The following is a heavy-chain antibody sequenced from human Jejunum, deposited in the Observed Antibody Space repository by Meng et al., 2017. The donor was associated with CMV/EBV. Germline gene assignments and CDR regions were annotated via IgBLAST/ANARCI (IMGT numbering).Heavy chain of an antibody. CDR2: IHISGTT. Sequence: VQQQGSGPRLVKPSQTLALACTVSGGSISSHTYYWSWFRQPAGRRLEWIGHIHISGTTNYNPSLQSRVTISVDTSKNQFSLNLSSVTAADTALYYCTRGTTGVAVPGSLGWFDPWGQGTLVTVSS. D-gene: IGHD6-19*01. CDR3: TRGTTGVAVPGSLGWFDP. CDR1: GGSISSHTYY. V-gene: IGHV4-61*02. J-gene: IGHJ5*02.